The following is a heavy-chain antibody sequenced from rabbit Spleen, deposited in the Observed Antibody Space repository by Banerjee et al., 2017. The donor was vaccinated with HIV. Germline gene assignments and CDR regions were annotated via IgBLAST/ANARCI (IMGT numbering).Heavy chain of an antibody. Sequence: QEQLVESGGGLVQPGASLTLTCTASGVSFSFSSYMCWVRQAPGKGLEWIACIDTGSSGFTYFATWAKGRFTCSKTSSTTVTLQMTRLIAADTATYFCARDTGSSFSSYGMDLWGPGTLVTVS. J-gene: IGHJ6*01. V-gene: IGHV1S45*01. CDR3: ARDTGSSFSSYGMDL. CDR2: IDTGSSGFT. D-gene: IGHD8-1*01. CDR1: GVSFSFSSY.